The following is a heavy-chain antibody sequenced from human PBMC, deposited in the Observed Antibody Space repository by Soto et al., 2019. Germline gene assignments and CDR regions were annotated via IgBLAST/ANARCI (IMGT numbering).Heavy chain of an antibody. CDR2: IWYDGSNK. Sequence: GGSLRLSCAASGFTFSSYGMHWVRQAPGKGLEWVAVIWYDGSNKYYADSVKGRFTISRDNSKNTLYLQMNSLRAEDTAVYYCARCGPYGDHDAFDIWGQGTMVTVSS. V-gene: IGHV3-33*01. CDR3: ARCGPYGDHDAFDI. J-gene: IGHJ3*02. D-gene: IGHD4-17*01. CDR1: GFTFSSYG.